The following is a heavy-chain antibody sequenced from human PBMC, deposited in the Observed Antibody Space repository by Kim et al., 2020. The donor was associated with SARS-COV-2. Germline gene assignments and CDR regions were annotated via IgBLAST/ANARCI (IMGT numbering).Heavy chain of an antibody. CDR3: AVGIAVAGTRLEYFQH. Sequence: ASVKVSCKASGYTFTSYGISWVRQAPGQGLEWMGWISAYNGNTNYAQKLQGRVTMTTDTSTSTAYMELRSLRSDDTAVYYCAVGIAVAGTRLEYFQHWGQGTLVTVSS. D-gene: IGHD6-19*01. CDR1: GYTFTSYG. V-gene: IGHV1-18*01. CDR2: ISAYNGNT. J-gene: IGHJ1*01.